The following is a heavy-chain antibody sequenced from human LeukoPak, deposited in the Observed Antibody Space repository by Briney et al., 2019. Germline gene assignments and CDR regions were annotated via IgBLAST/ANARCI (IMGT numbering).Heavy chain of an antibody. CDR1: GFTFSSYA. CDR3: AKGGEYYGSGSYLQFDY. CDR2: ISGSGGST. Sequence: GGSLRLSCAASGFTFSSYAMSWVRQAPGKGLEWVSAISGSGGSTYYADSVKGRFTIPRDNSKNTLYLQMNSLRAEDTAVYYCAKGGEYYGSGSYLQFDYWGQGTLVTVSS. J-gene: IGHJ4*02. V-gene: IGHV3-23*01. D-gene: IGHD3-10*01.